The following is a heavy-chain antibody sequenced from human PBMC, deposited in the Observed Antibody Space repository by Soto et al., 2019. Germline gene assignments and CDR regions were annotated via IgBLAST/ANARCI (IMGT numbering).Heavy chain of an antibody. V-gene: IGHV1-2*02. J-gene: IGHJ3*02. CDR1: GYTFTGYY. D-gene: IGHD2-15*01. CDR3: AREKVVAATPAYAFDI. Sequence: QVQLVQSGAEVKKPGASVKVSCKASGYTFTGYYMHWVRQAPGQGLEWMGWINPNSGGTNYAQKFQGGVTMTRDTSISTAYMELSRLRSDDTAVYYCAREKVVAATPAYAFDIWGQGTMVTVSS. CDR2: INPNSGGT.